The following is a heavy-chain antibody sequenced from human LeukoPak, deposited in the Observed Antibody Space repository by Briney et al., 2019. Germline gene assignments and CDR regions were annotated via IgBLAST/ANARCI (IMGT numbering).Heavy chain of an antibody. CDR1: GGAFSGYY. Sequence: SETLSLTCAGYGGAFSGYYWSWIRQPPGKGLEWIGEINHSGSTNYNPSLKSRVTISVDTSKNQFSLKLSAVTAADTAVYYCAIGSGYSSGWYGGVLDYWGQGTLVTVSS. CDR3: AIGSGYSSGWYGGVLDY. CDR2: INHSGST. V-gene: IGHV4-34*01. J-gene: IGHJ4*02. D-gene: IGHD6-19*01.